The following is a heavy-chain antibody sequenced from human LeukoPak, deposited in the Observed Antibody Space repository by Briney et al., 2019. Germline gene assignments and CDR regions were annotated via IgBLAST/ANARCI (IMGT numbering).Heavy chain of an antibody. Sequence: GGSLRLSCAASGFTFSDYSMNWVRQAPGKGLEWISYIGIDSGNTNYGDSVKGRFTISGEKAKNSLYLQMNSLRVEDTAVYYCARDYKYAFDNWGQGTLVTVSS. V-gene: IGHV3-48*01. CDR3: ARDYKYAFDN. J-gene: IGHJ4*02. CDR2: IGIDSGNT. D-gene: IGHD5-24*01. CDR1: GFTFSDYS.